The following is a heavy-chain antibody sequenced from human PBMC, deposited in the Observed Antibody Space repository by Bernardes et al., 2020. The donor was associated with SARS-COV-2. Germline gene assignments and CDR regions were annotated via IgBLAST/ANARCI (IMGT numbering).Heavy chain of an antibody. CDR1: GFTFSTYW. D-gene: IGHD3-22*01. V-gene: IGHV3-74*01. CDR3: ARSDFFDGSGYYFGH. CDR2: IDTDGRTT. J-gene: IGHJ4*02. Sequence: VESLRLSCAASGFTFSTYWMHWVRQAPGEGLVWVSRIDTDGRTTTYADSVKGRFTISRDNAKNTLYLRMNSLRAEDTAIYYCARSDFFDGSGYYFGHWGQGTLVTVSS.